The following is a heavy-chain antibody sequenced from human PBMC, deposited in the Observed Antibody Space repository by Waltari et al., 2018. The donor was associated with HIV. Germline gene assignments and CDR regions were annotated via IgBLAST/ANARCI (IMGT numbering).Heavy chain of an antibody. J-gene: IGHJ4*02. CDR2: ISSSSSTI. CDR3: AKDKGYSSSWNFDY. CDR1: GFSFGSFS. D-gene: IGHD6-13*01. V-gene: IGHV3-48*01. Sequence: EVQLVESGGGLGQPGGSLRLSCATSGFSFGSFSMNWVRQAPGKGLEWLAYISSSSSTIDYADSVRGRFTVSRDNAKKSLYLQMNSLRAEDTAVYYCAKDKGYSSSWNFDYWGQGTLVTVSS.